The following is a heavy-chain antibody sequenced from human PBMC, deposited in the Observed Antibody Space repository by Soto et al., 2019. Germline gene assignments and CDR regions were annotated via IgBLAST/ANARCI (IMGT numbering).Heavy chain of an antibody. Sequence: SETLCLTCTVSGGSIGGGDYYWSWIRQPPGKGLEWIGYIYYSGSTYYNPSLKSRVTISVDTSKNQFSLKLSSVTAADTAVYYCARGHGDYDYWGQGTLVTVSS. CDR2: IYYSGST. D-gene: IGHD4-17*01. V-gene: IGHV4-30-4*01. CDR1: GGSIGGGDYY. CDR3: ARGHGDYDY. J-gene: IGHJ4*02.